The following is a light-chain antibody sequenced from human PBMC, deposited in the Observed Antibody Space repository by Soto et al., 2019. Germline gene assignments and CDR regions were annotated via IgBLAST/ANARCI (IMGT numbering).Light chain of an antibody. CDR1: SSDVGAHNF. J-gene: IGLJ1*01. Sequence: QSALTQPPSASGSPGQSVTISCTGTSSDVGAHNFVSWHHQHPGKAPKLMIYEVSKRPSGVPDRFSGSKSGNTASLTVSGLQAEDEADYYCSSYAGSNNYVFGPGTKLTVL. CDR3: SSYAGSNNYV. V-gene: IGLV2-8*01. CDR2: EVS.